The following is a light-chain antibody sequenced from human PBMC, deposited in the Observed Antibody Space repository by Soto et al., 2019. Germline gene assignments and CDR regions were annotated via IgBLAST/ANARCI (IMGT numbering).Light chain of an antibody. J-gene: IGLJ2*01. V-gene: IGLV1-40*01. CDR1: SSNIGAGFE. CDR3: QSYDSSLSGYVI. CDR2: TNI. Sequence: QSVLTQPPSVSGAPGQRVTISCTGSSSNIGAGFEVHWYQQLPGTAPKLLIYTNINRPSGGPDRFSGSRSGTSASLAITGLPADDEADYYCQSYDSSLSGYVIFGGGTKLTVL.